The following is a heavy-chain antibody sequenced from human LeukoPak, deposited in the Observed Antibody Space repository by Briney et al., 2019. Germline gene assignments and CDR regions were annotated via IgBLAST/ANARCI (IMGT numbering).Heavy chain of an antibody. Sequence: PSETLSLTCTVSGGSIRSGGYYWSWIRQHPGKGLEWIGYIYYSGNAYYNPSLSSRVTISVGTSKNQFSLKLRSVTAADTAVYYCARAGYDSSGYSTYYFDYWGQGTLVTVSS. CDR1: GGSIRSGGYY. V-gene: IGHV4-31*03. CDR3: ARAGYDSSGYSTYYFDY. J-gene: IGHJ4*02. CDR2: IYYSGNA. D-gene: IGHD3-22*01.